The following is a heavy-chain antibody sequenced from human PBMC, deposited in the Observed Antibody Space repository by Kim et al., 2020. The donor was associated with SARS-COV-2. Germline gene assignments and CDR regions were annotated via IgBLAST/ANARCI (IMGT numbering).Heavy chain of an antibody. J-gene: IGHJ4*02. Sequence: SVKVSCKASGGTFSSYAISWVRQAPGQGLEWMGRIIPILGIANYAQKFQGRVTITADKSTSTAYMELSSLRSEDTAVYYCARAFSILWSGDYFDYWGQGTLVTVSS. CDR2: IIPILGIA. CDR3: ARAFSILWSGDYFDY. D-gene: IGHD2-21*01. V-gene: IGHV1-69*04. CDR1: GGTFSSYA.